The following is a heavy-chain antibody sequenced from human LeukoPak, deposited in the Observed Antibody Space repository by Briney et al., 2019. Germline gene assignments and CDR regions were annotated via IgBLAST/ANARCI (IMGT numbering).Heavy chain of an antibody. Sequence: SETLSLTCMVSGGSISNYYWSWIRQAPGKGLEWIGYIYYSGSTNSNPHLKSRVPISVDTSKNQFSLKLSSVTAADTAIYYCSRESGAFCPFGYWGQGTLVIVPP. CDR2: IYYSGST. V-gene: IGHV4-59*12. CDR3: SRESGAFCPFGY. CDR1: GGSISNYY. D-gene: IGHD1-26*01. J-gene: IGHJ4*02.